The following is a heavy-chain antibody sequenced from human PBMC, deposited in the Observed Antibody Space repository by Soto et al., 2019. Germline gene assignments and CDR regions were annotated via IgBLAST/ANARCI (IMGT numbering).Heavy chain of an antibody. D-gene: IGHD3-10*01. Sequence: QLQLQESGPGLVKPSETLSLTCNVSGGSISSSSYYWAWIRQPPGKGLEWVGNIFNAGNTYYNPSLKCRVSLAVHKSNHQFSLRPSSVTAADTAVHYCVRRGHGWNWFDSWGQGALVTVSS. CDR2: IFNAGNT. CDR3: VRRGHGWNWFDS. V-gene: IGHV4-39*01. J-gene: IGHJ5*01. CDR1: GGSISSSSYY.